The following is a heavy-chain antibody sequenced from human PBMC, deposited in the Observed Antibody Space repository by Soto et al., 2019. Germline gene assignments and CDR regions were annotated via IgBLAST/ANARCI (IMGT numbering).Heavy chain of an antibody. CDR3: ARAEGGKWAYCYGMDV. CDR2: TRNKANSYTT. Sequence: EVQLVESGGGLVQPGGSLRLSCAASGFTFSDHYMDWVRQAPGKGLEWVGRTRNKANSYTTEYAASVKGRFTISRDDSKNSLYLQMSSLKAEEPAVYYCARAEGGKWAYCYGMDVWGQGTTVTGSS. CDR1: GFTFSDHY. D-gene: IGHD1-26*01. V-gene: IGHV3-72*01. J-gene: IGHJ6*02.